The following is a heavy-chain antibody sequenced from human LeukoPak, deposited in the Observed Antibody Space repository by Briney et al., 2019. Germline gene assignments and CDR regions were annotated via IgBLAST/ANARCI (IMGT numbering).Heavy chain of an antibody. D-gene: IGHD3-22*01. CDR2: IYYSGST. CDR3: ARQTDYYDSSGYYIDAFDI. Sequence: PSETLSLTCTVSGGSISSSSYYWGWIRQPPGKGLEWIGSIYYSGSTYYNPSHKSRVTISVDTSKNQFSLKLSSVTAADTAVYYCARQTDYYDSSGYYIDAFDIWGQGTMVTVSS. CDR1: GGSISSSSYY. J-gene: IGHJ3*02. V-gene: IGHV4-39*01.